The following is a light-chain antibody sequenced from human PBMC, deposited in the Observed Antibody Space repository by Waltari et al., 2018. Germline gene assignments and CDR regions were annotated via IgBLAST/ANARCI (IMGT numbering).Light chain of an antibody. CDR1: QSVSRA. V-gene: IGKV3-20*01. Sequence: EIVLTQSPGTLSLSLGERATVSCRASQSVSRALAWYQQQPGQAPRLLIYGASTRATGIPDRFSGSGSGTDFSLTISRLEPDDFAVYDCQHYLRLPVTFGQGTTVEI. CDR2: GAS. J-gene: IGKJ1*01. CDR3: QHYLRLPVT.